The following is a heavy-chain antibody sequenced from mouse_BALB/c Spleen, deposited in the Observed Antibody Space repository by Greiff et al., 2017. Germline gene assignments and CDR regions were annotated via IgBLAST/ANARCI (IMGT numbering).Heavy chain of an antibody. Sequence: SAAEPARPGASVKMSRKASGYPFTSHTKHRVKQRPGPGLEWVGYINPSSGYTEYNQNFKDKTTLTANKTSITAYMQPSSLTSEDSAVYYCARSGGNPWFAYWGQGTLVTVSA. D-gene: IGHD2-1*01. V-gene: IGHV1-4*02. CDR3: ARSGGNPWFAY. CDR1: GYPFTSHT. CDR2: INPSSGYT. J-gene: IGHJ3*01.